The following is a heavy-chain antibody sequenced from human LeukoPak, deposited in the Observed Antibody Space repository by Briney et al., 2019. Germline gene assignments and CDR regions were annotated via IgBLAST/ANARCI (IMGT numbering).Heavy chain of an antibody. CDR2: ISSSGRTI. Sequence: GGSLRLSCAASGFTFSDYYMSWIRQAPGKGLEWVSYISSSGRTIYYADSVKGRFTISRDNAKTSLYLHMNSLRAEDTAVYCCARADCSSTNCYEFDYWGQGTLVTVSS. D-gene: IGHD2-2*01. CDR3: ARADCSSTNCYEFDY. V-gene: IGHV3-11*04. CDR1: GFTFSDYY. J-gene: IGHJ4*02.